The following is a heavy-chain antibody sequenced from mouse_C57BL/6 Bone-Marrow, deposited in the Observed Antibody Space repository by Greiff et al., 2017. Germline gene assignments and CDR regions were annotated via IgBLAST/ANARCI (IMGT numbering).Heavy chain of an antibody. CDR1: GYTFTSYW. D-gene: IGHD4-1*01. CDR3: ASQTGTDFDY. CDR2: IDPSDSYT. J-gene: IGHJ2*01. Sequence: QVQLKQPGAELVKPGASVKLSCKASGYTFTSYWMQWVKQRPGQGLEWIGEIDPSDSYTNYNQKFKGKATLTVDPSSSTAYMQLSSLTSEDSAVYYCASQTGTDFDYWGQGTTLTVSS. V-gene: IGHV1-50*01.